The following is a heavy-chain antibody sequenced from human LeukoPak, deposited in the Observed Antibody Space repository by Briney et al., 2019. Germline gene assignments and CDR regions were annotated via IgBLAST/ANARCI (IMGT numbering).Heavy chain of an antibody. D-gene: IGHD3-22*01. CDR1: GGTFSSYA. Sequence: GASVKVSCKASGGTFSSYAISWVRQTPGQGLEWMGRIIPILGIANYAQKFQGRVTITADKSTSTAYMELSSLRSEDTAVYYCARPNQYYYDSSGHDFDYWGQGTLVTVSS. CDR3: ARPNQYYYDSSGHDFDY. J-gene: IGHJ4*02. V-gene: IGHV1-69*04. CDR2: IIPILGIA.